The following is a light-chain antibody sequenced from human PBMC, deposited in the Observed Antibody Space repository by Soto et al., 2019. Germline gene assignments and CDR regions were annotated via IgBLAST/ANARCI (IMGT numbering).Light chain of an antibody. J-gene: IGKJ4*01. CDR1: QSVSSSY. CDR3: QQRSHWPRT. V-gene: IGKV3-11*01. CDR2: DTS. Sequence: SSGEKATRSYRGSQSVSSSYLAWYQQKPGQAPRLLIYDTSNRAPGAPARFSGGGSATDFTLTISSLEPEDFAAYYCQQRSHWPRTFGGGTKVDIK.